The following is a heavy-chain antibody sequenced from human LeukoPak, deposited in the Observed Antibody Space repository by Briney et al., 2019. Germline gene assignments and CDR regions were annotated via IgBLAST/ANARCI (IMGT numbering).Heavy chain of an antibody. CDR2: IYYSGST. CDR3: ARHVGNYDFWSGYFMYWFDP. CDR1: GGSISSSSYY. V-gene: IGHV4-39*01. J-gene: IGHJ5*02. D-gene: IGHD3-3*01. Sequence: SETLSLTCTVSGGSISSSSYYWGWIRQPPGKGLEWIGSIYYSGSTYYNPFLKSRVTISVDTSKNQFSLKLSSVTAADTAVYYCARHVGNYDFWSGYFMYWFDPWGQGTLVTVSS.